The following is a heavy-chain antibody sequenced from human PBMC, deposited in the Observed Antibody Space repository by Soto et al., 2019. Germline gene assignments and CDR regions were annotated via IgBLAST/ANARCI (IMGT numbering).Heavy chain of an antibody. Sequence: GESLKISCHGSGYSFTIYWISWVRQMPGKGLEWMGRINPSDSYTNYSPSFQGHVTISADKSISTAYLQWSSLKASDTAMYFCARHVGDGGNSGYWGQGTLVTV. D-gene: IGHD2-15*01. J-gene: IGHJ4*02. V-gene: IGHV5-10-1*01. CDR1: GYSFTIYW. CDR3: ARHVGDGGNSGY. CDR2: INPSDSYT.